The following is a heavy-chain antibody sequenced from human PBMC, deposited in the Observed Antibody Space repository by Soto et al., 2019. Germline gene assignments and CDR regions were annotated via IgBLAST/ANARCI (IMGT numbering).Heavy chain of an antibody. CDR2: INHSGST. J-gene: IGHJ4*02. CDR1: GGSFSGYY. Sequence: SETLSLTCAVYGGSFSGYYWSWIRQPPGKGLEWIGEINHSGSTNYNPSLKSRVTISVDTSKNQFSLKLSSVTAADTAVYYCARGRLWDFTMVRGANSPPFDYRGQGTLVTVSS. D-gene: IGHD3-10*01. CDR3: ARGRLWDFTMVRGANSPPFDY. V-gene: IGHV4-34*01.